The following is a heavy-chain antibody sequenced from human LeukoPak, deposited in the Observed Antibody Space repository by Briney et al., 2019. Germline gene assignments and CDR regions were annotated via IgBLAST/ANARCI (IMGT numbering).Heavy chain of an antibody. J-gene: IGHJ4*02. CDR1: GYTFTGYY. CDR3: ARVQLVEGFFIPDY. Sequence: ASVKVSCKASGYTFTGYYMHWVRQAPGQGLEWMGWINPNSGGTNYAQKFQGRVTMTRGTSISTAYMELSRLRSDDTAVYYCARVQLVEGFFIPDYWGQGILVTVSS. D-gene: IGHD6-6*01. V-gene: IGHV1-2*02. CDR2: INPNSGGT.